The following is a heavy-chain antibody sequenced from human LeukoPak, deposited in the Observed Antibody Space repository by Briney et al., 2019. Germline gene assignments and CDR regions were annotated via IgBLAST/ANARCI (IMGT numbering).Heavy chain of an antibody. D-gene: IGHD2-15*01. J-gene: IGHJ4*02. CDR1: GFTFSSYA. V-gene: IGHV3-23*01. CDR2: ISGSGGST. Sequence: PGGFLRLSCAASGFTFSSYAMSWVRQAPGKGLEWVSAISGSGGSTYYADSVKGRFTISRDNSKNTLSLQMIRLRAEDTAVYYCAKGSSGYCSGGTCYAFDFWGQGTLVTVSS. CDR3: AKGSSGYCSGGTCYAFDF.